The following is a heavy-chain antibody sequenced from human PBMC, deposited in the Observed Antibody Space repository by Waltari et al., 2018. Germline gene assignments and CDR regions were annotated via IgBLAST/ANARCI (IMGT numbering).Heavy chain of an antibody. V-gene: IGHV4-4*02. CDR3: ARDRGRGLYLDV. D-gene: IGHD2-15*01. CDR1: GDSVTSANW. Sequence: QLQESGPGLVKPSGTLSLSCAVSGDSVTSANWWSWVRQSPQRGLEWIGQVLSTGKTNYSPSFASRVTMSRAASNNQFSLKVTSAAAADTAVYYCARDRGRGLYLDVWGPGTLVTVSP. J-gene: IGHJ4*02. CDR2: VLSTGKT.